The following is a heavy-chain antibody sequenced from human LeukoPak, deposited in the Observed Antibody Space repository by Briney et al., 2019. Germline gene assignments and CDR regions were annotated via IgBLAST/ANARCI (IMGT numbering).Heavy chain of an antibody. CDR1: GGSFSGYY. Sequence: PSETLSLTCAVYGGSFSGYYWSWIRQPPGRGLERIGEVDHSGNTNYNPSVKTRVTISLDTSKTQFSLKLTSVTAADTAVYYCARDSPGYSSGWYDPFGQGTLVTVTS. J-gene: IGHJ5*02. CDR2: VDHSGNT. CDR3: ARDSPGYSSGWYDP. V-gene: IGHV4-34*01. D-gene: IGHD6-19*01.